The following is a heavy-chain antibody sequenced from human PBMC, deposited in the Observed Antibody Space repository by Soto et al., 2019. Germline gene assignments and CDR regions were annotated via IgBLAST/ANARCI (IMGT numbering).Heavy chain of an antibody. D-gene: IGHD6-6*01. V-gene: IGHV4-59*01. CDR2: IYYSGST. CDR3: ARVGGVAARTFDY. J-gene: IGHJ4*02. Sequence: SETLSLTCTVSGGSINDFYWSWIRQPPGKGLEWIGYIYYSGSTDYNPSLKGRVTISVDTSKNQFSLKLRSVTAADTAVFYCARVGGVAARTFDYWGQGTLVTVSS. CDR1: GGSINDFY.